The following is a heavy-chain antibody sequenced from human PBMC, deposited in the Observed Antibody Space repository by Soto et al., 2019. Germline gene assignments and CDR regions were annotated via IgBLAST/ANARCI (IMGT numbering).Heavy chain of an antibody. Sequence: SETLSLTCTVSGGSISNYYCNWIRQPAGKGLEWIGRIDTSGSTNYNPSLKSRVTMSVDTSKNQFSLKLSSVTAADTAVYYCARSSSGWYGTNYYYYYGMDVWGQGTTVTVSS. V-gene: IGHV4-4*07. CDR2: IDTSGST. CDR3: ARSSSGWYGTNYYYYYGMDV. J-gene: IGHJ6*02. CDR1: GGSISNYY. D-gene: IGHD6-19*01.